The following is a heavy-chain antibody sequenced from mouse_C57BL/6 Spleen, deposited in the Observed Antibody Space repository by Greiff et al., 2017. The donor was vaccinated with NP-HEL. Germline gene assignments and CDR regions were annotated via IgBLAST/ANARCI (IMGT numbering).Heavy chain of an antibody. D-gene: IGHD4-1*01. V-gene: IGHV5-9-1*02. CDR1: GFTFSSYA. J-gene: IGHJ4*01. CDR2: ISSGGDYI. Sequence: VTLVESGEGLVKPGGSLKLSCAASGFTFSSYAMSWVRQTPEKRLEWVAYISSGGDYIYYADTVKGRFTISRDNARNTLYLQMSSLKSEDTAMYYCTRVLTGTGAMDYWGQGTSVTVSS. CDR3: TRVLTGTGAMDY.